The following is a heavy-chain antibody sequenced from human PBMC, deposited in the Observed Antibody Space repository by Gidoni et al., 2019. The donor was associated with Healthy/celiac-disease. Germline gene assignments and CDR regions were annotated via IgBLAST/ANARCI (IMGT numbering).Heavy chain of an antibody. Sequence: EVQLVESGGGLVQPGGSLRRSCAASGFTVSSNYMSWVRQAPGKGLEWVSVIYSGGSTYYADSVKGRFTISRDNSKNTLYLQMNSLRAEDTAVYYCARDNDDSSGSYDYWGQGTLVTVSS. V-gene: IGHV3-66*02. CDR1: GFTVSSNY. D-gene: IGHD3-22*01. J-gene: IGHJ4*02. CDR3: ARDNDDSSGSYDY. CDR2: IYSGGST.